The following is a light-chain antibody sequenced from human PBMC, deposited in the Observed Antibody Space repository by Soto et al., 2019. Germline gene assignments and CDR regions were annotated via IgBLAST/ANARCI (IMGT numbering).Light chain of an antibody. CDR3: ATWDDSLSSVI. J-gene: IGLJ2*01. Sequence: QSVLTQPPSVSAAPGEKVSISCSGSSSNIGNDYVSWYQQLPGTAPKLLIYDNDTRPSGIPDRFSGSKSGTSAKLGITGLQAGDEADYHCATWDDSLSSVIFGGGTKLTVL. CDR1: SSNIGNDY. V-gene: IGLV1-51*01. CDR2: DND.